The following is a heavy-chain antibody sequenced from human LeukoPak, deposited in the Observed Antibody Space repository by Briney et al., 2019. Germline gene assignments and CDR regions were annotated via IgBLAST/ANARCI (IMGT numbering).Heavy chain of an antibody. CDR2: ISYDGSNR. Sequence: GGSLRLSCAASGFTFSSYAMHWVRQAPGKGLEWVAVISYDGSNRYYADSVKGRFTISRDNSKNTLYLQMNSLRAEDTAVYYCAREGPGRLDYWGQGTLVTVSS. CDR1: GFTFSSYA. CDR3: AREGPGRLDY. V-gene: IGHV3-30-3*01. D-gene: IGHD2-8*02. J-gene: IGHJ4*02.